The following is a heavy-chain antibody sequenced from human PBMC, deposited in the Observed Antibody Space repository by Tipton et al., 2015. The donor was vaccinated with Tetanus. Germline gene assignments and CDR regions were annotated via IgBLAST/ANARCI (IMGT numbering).Heavy chain of an antibody. CDR2: IYYSGNT. V-gene: IGHV4-31*03. Sequence: TLSLTCTVSGGSISSGGYYWNWIRQHPGKGLEWIGYIYYSGNTYYNPSLKSRVTMSVDTSKNQFSLKLSSVTAADTAVYYCAREATIFGVGYYFDYWGQGTLVTVSS. J-gene: IGHJ4*02. CDR1: GGSISSGGYY. D-gene: IGHD3-3*01. CDR3: AREATIFGVGYYFDY.